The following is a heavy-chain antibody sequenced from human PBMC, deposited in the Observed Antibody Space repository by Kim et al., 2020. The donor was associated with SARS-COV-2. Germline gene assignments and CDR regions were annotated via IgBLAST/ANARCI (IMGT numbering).Heavy chain of an antibody. Sequence: GGSLRLSCAASGFSVSSYDMHWVRQATGKGLEWVSCIGKGGDRYYSASVKGRFTISRENAKNSLYLQLNSLRAGDTAVYYCARVGYRSGWDIWGQGTMVT. J-gene: IGHJ3*02. CDR2: IGKGGDR. D-gene: IGHD6-19*01. CDR1: GFSVSSYD. V-gene: IGHV3-13*04. CDR3: ARVGYRSGWDI.